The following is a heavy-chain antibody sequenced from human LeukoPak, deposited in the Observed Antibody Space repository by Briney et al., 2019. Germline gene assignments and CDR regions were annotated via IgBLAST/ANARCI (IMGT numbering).Heavy chain of an antibody. Sequence: GGSLRLSCAASGFTFTNYAMSWVRQAPGKGLEWVSGINDDGGSTYYADSVKGRFTISRDNSRNTLYLQMNSLRADDTAVYYCAKVEYYYDSSGYQYYFDYWGQGTLVTVSS. D-gene: IGHD3-22*01. CDR2: INDDGGST. J-gene: IGHJ4*02. CDR3: AKVEYYYDSSGYQYYFDY. V-gene: IGHV3-23*01. CDR1: GFTFTNYA.